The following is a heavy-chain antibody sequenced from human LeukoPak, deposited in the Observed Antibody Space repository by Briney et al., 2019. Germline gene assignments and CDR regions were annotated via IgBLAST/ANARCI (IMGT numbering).Heavy chain of an antibody. CDR2: IRYDGSNK. Sequence: GGSLRLSCAASGFTFSSYGMHWVRQAPGKGLEWVAFIRYDGSNKYYADSVKGRFTISRDNSKNTLYLQMNSLRAEHTAVYYCAKETYYYDSSPEVFFDYWGQGTLVTVSS. J-gene: IGHJ4*02. CDR1: GFTFSSYG. CDR3: AKETYYYDSSPEVFFDY. D-gene: IGHD3-22*01. V-gene: IGHV3-30*02.